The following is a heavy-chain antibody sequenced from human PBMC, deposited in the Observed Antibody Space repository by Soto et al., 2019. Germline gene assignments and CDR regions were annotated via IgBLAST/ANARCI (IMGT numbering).Heavy chain of an antibody. D-gene: IGHD2-2*01. CDR1: GFTFSSYD. V-gene: IGHV3-13*01. J-gene: IGHJ6*03. CDR2: IGTAGDT. CDR3: ARGSVSTSTLHVYYYYYMDV. Sequence: GGSLRLSCAASGFTFSSYDMHWVRQATGKGLEWVSAIGTAGDTYYPGSVKGRFTISRENAKNSLYLQMNSLRAGDTAVYYCARGSVSTSTLHVYYYYYMDVWGKGTTVTV.